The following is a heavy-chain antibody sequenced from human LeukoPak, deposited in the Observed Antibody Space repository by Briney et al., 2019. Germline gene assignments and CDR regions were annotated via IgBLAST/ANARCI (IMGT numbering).Heavy chain of an antibody. CDR1: GFTLSWYW. J-gene: IGHJ4*02. V-gene: IGHV3-7*04. D-gene: IGHD3-10*01. Sequence: GGSLRLSCAASGFTLSWYWMTWVRQDPGKGLEWVANIKQDGSETYYVDAVKGRFTISRDNAKNSLYLQMNSLRAEDTAVYYCARDTSRGAYGSGAPAYWGQGALVTVSS. CDR3: ARDTSRGAYGSGAPAY. CDR2: IKQDGSET.